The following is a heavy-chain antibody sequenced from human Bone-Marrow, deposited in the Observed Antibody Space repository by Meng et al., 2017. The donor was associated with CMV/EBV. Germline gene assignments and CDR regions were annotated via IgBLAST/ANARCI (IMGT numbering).Heavy chain of an antibody. CDR3: ARHPLLDYYFDF. V-gene: IGHV5-51*01. D-gene: IGHD2/OR15-2a*01. CDR2: IYPGDSHT. J-gene: IGHJ4*02. CDR1: GYSFGNYW. Sequence: KVSCKGSGYSFGNYWIAWVRQRPGKGLEWVGFIYPGDSHTSYSPSFQGQVTISADTSIDTAYLHWSSLKAADSAMYYCARHPLLDYYFDFWGQGTLVTVSS.